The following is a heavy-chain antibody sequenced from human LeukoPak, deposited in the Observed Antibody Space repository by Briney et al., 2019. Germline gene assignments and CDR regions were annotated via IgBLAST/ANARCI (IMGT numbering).Heavy chain of an antibody. V-gene: IGHV3-23*01. CDR3: AKSISAMVRGVIPRLDP. D-gene: IGHD3-10*01. CDR1: GFTFSSYA. Sequence: GGSLRLSCEASGFTFSSYAMIWVRQAPGKGLEWVSAITGSGDTTYYADSVKGRFTISRDNSKNTLYLQMNSLSAEDTAVYYCAKSISAMVRGVIPRLDPWGQGTLVTVSS. CDR2: ITGSGDTT. J-gene: IGHJ5*02.